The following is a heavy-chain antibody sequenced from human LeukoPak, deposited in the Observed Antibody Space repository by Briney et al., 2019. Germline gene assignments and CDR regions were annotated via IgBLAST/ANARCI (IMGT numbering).Heavy chain of an antibody. D-gene: IGHD1-26*01. CDR1: GGSISSSSYY. J-gene: IGHJ4*02. V-gene: IGHV4-39*07. CDR3: ANSGSYYSFDY. CDR2: IYYSGST. Sequence: SKTLSLTCTVSGGSISSSSYYWGWIRQPPGKGLEWIGSIYYSGSTYYNPSLKSRVTISADTSKNQFSLKLSSVTAADTAVYYCANSGSYYSFDYWGQGTLVTVSS.